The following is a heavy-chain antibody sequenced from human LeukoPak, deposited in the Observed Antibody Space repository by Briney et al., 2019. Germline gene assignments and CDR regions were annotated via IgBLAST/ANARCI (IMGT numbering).Heavy chain of an antibody. CDR1: GGSISSYY. Sequence: KSSETLSLTCTVSGGSISSYYWSWIRQPPGKGLEWIGYIYYSGSTNYNPSLKSRVTISVDTSKNQFSLKLSSVTAADMAVYYCASHSQGITIFGVVPGWFDPWGQGTLVTVSS. CDR3: ASHSQGITIFGVVPGWFDP. D-gene: IGHD3-3*01. CDR2: IYYSGST. V-gene: IGHV4-59*12. J-gene: IGHJ5*02.